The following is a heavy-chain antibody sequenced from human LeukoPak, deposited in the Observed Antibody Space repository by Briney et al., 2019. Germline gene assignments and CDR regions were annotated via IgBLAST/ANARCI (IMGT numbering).Heavy chain of an antibody. CDR3: ARADDILTGHFDY. D-gene: IGHD3-9*01. V-gene: IGHV1-2*04. CDR2: INPKSGGT. Sequence: GASVKVSCKASGYTFTGYYMHWVRQAPGQGLEWMGWINPKSGGTNYAQKFQGWVTMTRDTSISTAYMELSRLRSDDTAVYYCARADDILTGHFDYWGQGTLVTVSS. CDR1: GYTFTGYY. J-gene: IGHJ4*02.